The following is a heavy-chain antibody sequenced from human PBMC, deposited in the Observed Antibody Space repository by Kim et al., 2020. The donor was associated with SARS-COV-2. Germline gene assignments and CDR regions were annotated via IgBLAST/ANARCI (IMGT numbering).Heavy chain of an antibody. CDR2: IYYSGST. D-gene: IGHD5-12*01. CDR3: ARVAKRDGYIPFDY. J-gene: IGHJ4*01. Sequence: SETLSLICTVSGGSISSSSYYWGWIRQPPGKGLEWIGSIYYSGSTYYNPSLKSRVTISVDTSKNQFSLKLSSVTAADTAVYYCARVAKRDGYIPFDYWG. V-gene: IGHV4-39*07. CDR1: GGSISSSSYY.